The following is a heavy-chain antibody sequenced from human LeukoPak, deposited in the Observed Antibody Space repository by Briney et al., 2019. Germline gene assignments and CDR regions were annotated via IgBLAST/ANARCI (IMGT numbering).Heavy chain of an antibody. D-gene: IGHD3-22*01. CDR3: AKGTYYYDSSGYYYGPTFDN. V-gene: IGHV3-23*01. Sequence: GGSLRLSCTASGFSFSSYAMNWVRQAPGKGLEWVSGISGSGGSTYYADSVKGRFTISRDNSKNTLILQMNSLRAEDTAVYYCAKGTYYYDSSGYYYGPTFDNWGQGTLVTVSA. CDR2: ISGSGGST. J-gene: IGHJ4*02. CDR1: GFSFSSYA.